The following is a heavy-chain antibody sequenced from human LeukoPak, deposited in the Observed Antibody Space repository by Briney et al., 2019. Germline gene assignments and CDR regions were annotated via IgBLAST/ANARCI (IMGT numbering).Heavy chain of an antibody. D-gene: IGHD4-17*01. J-gene: IGHJ5*02. CDR3: TRDTGTTGEVKFDP. CDR1: GNSFGDYY. Sequence: PSETLSLICTVSGNSFGDYYWSWIRQPAGKGLEWIGRIYTSGSTTYNPSLKSRVTMSVDTSKSQFSLNLMSVTAADTAVYYCTRDTGTTGEVKFDPWGQGTLVTVSS. CDR2: IYTSGST. V-gene: IGHV4-4*07.